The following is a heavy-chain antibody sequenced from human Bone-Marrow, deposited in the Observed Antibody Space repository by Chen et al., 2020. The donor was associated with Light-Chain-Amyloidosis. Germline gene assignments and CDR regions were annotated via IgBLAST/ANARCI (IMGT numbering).Heavy chain of an antibody. CDR2: SSGGGGSS. D-gene: IGHD3-9*01. CDR3: AKDISYDDILPGYPADAFDI. CDR1: GFAFSSYA. Sequence: EVQLVESGGGLLQRGGSLRLPCAASGFAFSSYAMSWVRQAPGKGVEWVSTSSGGGGSSYFGDSLRGRFTISSDNSKNALFVQVNSLIAEDTAVYYCAKDISYDDILPGYPADAFDIWGQGTMVTVSS. J-gene: IGHJ3*02. V-gene: IGHV3-23*04.